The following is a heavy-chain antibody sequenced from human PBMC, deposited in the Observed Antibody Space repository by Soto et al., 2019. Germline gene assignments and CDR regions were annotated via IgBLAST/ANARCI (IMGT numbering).Heavy chain of an antibody. V-gene: IGHV3-23*01. CDR3: AKAGYSSGWFMDAYYYYGMDV. D-gene: IGHD6-19*01. CDR1: GFTFSSYA. Sequence: PGGSLRLSCAASGFTFSSYAISWVRQAPGNGLEWVSAISGSGGSTYYADSVKGRFTISRDNSKNTLYLQMNSLRAEDTAVYYCAKAGYSSGWFMDAYYYYGMDVWGQGTTVTVSS. J-gene: IGHJ6*02. CDR2: ISGSGGST.